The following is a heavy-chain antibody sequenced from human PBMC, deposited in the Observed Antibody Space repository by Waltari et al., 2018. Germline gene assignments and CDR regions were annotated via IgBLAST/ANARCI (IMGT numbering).Heavy chain of an antibody. J-gene: IGHJ3*02. V-gene: IGHV3-73*01. CDR1: GFTFSGSA. CDR3: TRHSHSSGWLLDAFDI. D-gene: IGHD6-19*01. Sequence: EVQLVESGGGLVQPGGSLKLSCAASGFTFSGSAMHWVRQASGKGLEWVGRIRSKANSYATAYAASVKGRFTISRDDSKNTAYLQMNSLKTEDTAVYYCTRHSHSSGWLLDAFDIWGQGTMVTVSS. CDR2: IRSKANSYAT.